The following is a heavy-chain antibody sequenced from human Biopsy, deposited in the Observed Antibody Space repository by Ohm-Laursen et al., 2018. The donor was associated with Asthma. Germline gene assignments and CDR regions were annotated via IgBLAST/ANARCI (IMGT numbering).Heavy chain of an antibody. V-gene: IGHV1-69*13. CDR1: GGTFNSDA. CDR3: ARSYCGGDCFSPFDY. J-gene: IGHJ4*02. Sequence: SVKVSCKVSGGTFNSDAISWVRQAPGQGLEWMGGIIPIFGTPSYAQNFQSRLTITADDSTSTVYMELSSLRSEDTAVYYCARSYCGGDCFSPFDYWGQGTLVTVSS. D-gene: IGHD2-21*01. CDR2: IIPIFGTP.